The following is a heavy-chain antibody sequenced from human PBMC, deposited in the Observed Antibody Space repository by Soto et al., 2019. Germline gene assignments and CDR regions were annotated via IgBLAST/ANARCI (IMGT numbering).Heavy chain of an antibody. V-gene: IGHV3-23*01. Sequence: GGSLRLSCAASGFTFSSYAMIWVRQAPGKGLEWVSAISGSGGSTYYADSVKGRFTISRDNSKNTLYLQMNSLRAEDTAVYYCAKDRNYDFWSGYINWFDPWGQGTLVTVSS. CDR1: GFTFSSYA. CDR3: AKDRNYDFWSGYINWFDP. J-gene: IGHJ5*02. D-gene: IGHD3-3*01. CDR2: ISGSGGST.